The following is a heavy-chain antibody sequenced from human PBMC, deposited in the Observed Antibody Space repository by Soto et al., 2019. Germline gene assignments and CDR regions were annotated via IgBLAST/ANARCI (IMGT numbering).Heavy chain of an antibody. D-gene: IGHD1-1*01. V-gene: IGHV4-31*03. J-gene: IGHJ6*02. CDR2: IHYSGSI. Sequence: SETLSLTCSVSGGSISRAGYFGSWIRKHPGKGLEWIGYIHYSGSILYNPSFKSRISMSVDTSKNQFSLQLSSVTASDTAVYFCVREDDGGDRDYYGLDVWGQGTTVTVS. CDR3: VREDDGGDRDYYGLDV. CDR1: GGSISRAGYF.